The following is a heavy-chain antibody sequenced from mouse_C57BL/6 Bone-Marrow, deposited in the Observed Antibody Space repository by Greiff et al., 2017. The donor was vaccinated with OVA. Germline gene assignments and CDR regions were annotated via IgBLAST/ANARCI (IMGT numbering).Heavy chain of an antibody. CDR3: ARGTTVVATDFDV. CDR1: GYTFTSYG. Sequence: QVQLQQSGAELARPGASVKLSCKASGYTFTSYGISWVKQRTGQGLEWIGEIYPRSGNTYYNEKFKGKATLTADKSSSTAYMELRSLTSEDSAVYFCARGTTVVATDFDVWGTGTTVTVSS. D-gene: IGHD1-1*01. J-gene: IGHJ1*03. V-gene: IGHV1-81*01. CDR2: IYPRSGNT.